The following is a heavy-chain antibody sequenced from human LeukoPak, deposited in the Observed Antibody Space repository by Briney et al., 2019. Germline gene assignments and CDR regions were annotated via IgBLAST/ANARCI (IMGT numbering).Heavy chain of an antibody. Sequence: SETPSLTCTLSRGSIMTTHWWCWVRQPPGKGLVWIGEIYHTGTTNYSPSLKSRLTISVDQSRNQFSLRLSSVTAADTATYYCAAWGVDYGGNFDYSDYWGQGILVTVSS. CDR3: AAWGVDYGGNFDYSDY. J-gene: IGHJ4*02. V-gene: IGHV4-4*02. D-gene: IGHD4-23*01. CDR2: IYHTGTT. CDR1: RGSIMTTHW.